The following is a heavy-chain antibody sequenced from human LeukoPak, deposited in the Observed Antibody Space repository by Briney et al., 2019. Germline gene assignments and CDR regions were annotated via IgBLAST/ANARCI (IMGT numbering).Heavy chain of an antibody. CDR2: IYYSGST. Sequence: PSETLSPTCTVSGGSISSSSYYWGWIRQPPGKGLEWIGSIYYSGSTYYNPSLKSRVTISVDTSKNQFSLKLSSVTAADTAVYYCARSLASGSYFDYWGQGTLVTVSS. D-gene: IGHD1-26*01. V-gene: IGHV4-39*07. J-gene: IGHJ4*02. CDR1: GGSISSSSYY. CDR3: ARSLASGSYFDY.